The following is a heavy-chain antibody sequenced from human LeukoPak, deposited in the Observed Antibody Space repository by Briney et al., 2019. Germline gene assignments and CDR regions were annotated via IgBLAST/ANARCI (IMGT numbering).Heavy chain of an antibody. D-gene: IGHD6-13*01. J-gene: IGHJ4*02. Sequence: ASVKVSCKASGGTFSSYAISWVRQAPGQGPEWMGRINPNSGGTNYAQKFQGRVTMTRDTSISTAYMELSRLRSDDTAVYYCARAIKRAAGTFDYWGQGTLVTVSS. V-gene: IGHV1-2*06. CDR2: INPNSGGT. CDR3: ARAIKRAAGTFDY. CDR1: GGTFSSYA.